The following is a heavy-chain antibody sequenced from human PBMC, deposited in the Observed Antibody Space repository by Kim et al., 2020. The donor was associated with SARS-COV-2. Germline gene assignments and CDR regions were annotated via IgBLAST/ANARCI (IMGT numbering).Heavy chain of an antibody. D-gene: IGHD1-26*01. CDR3: AKQWETYYYYAMDV. CDR1: GFTFSSYA. Sequence: GGSLRLSCAASGFTFSSYAMSWVRQAPGKGLEWVSAISGSGGSTFYADSVKGRFTISRDNSKNTLYLQMNSLRAEDTAVYYCAKQWETYYYYAMDVWGQGTTVTVSS. V-gene: IGHV3-23*01. J-gene: IGHJ6*02. CDR2: ISGSGGST.